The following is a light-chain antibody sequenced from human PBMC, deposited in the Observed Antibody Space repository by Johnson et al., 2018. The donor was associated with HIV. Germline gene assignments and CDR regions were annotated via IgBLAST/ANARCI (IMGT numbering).Light chain of an antibody. CDR2: DNN. Sequence: QSVLTQPPSVSAAPGQKVTISCSGSSSNIGNNDVSWYQQLPGTAPKLLIYDNNKRPSGIPDRFSGSKSGTSATLGITGLQTGDEADDYCGIWDSRLSVGVFGTGTKVTVL. CDR1: SSNIGNND. J-gene: IGLJ1*01. CDR3: GIWDSRLSVGV. V-gene: IGLV1-51*01.